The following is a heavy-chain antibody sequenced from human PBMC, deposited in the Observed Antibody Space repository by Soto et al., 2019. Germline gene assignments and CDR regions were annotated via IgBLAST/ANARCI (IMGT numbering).Heavy chain of an antibody. J-gene: IGHJ6*02. D-gene: IGHD2-8*01. CDR1: GYSFSTYG. CDR3: AKNGHPPYYYYGMDV. Sequence: ASVKVSCKASGYSFSTYGISWVRQAPGQGLEWMGWISGYNGDTNNAQKFQDRVTMTIDRSTTTAYLELRSLTSDDTAVYYCAKNGHPPYYYYGMDVWGQGTTVTVSS. V-gene: IGHV1-18*01. CDR2: ISGYNGDT.